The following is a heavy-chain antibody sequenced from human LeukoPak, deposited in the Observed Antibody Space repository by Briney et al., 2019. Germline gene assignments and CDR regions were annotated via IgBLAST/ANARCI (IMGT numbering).Heavy chain of an antibody. J-gene: IGHJ4*02. V-gene: IGHV4-34*01. CDR2: INHSGST. CDR3: ARVGADGSGFLFDY. D-gene: IGHD3-10*01. CDR1: GGSFSGYY. Sequence: PSETLSLTCAVYGGSFSGYYWSWIRQPPGKGLEWIGEINHSGSTNYNPSLKSRVTISVDTSKNQFSLKLSSVTAADTAVYYCARVGADGSGFLFDYWGRGTLVTVSS.